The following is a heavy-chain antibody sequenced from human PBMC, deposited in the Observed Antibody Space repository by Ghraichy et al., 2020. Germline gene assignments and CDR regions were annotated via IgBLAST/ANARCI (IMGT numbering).Heavy chain of an antibody. Sequence: GGSLRLSCAASGFDFNTYGMHWVRQPPGKGLQWVAVISYDGSNKYYADSVRGRFTISRDNSKNTVSLQMSSLRAEDTAVYYCGKDRGDGHYYYHGMDVSGQGTTVTVSS. CDR3: GKDRGDGHYYYHGMDV. D-gene: IGHD3-10*01. CDR2: ISYDGSNK. V-gene: IGHV3-30*18. J-gene: IGHJ6*02. CDR1: GFDFNTYG.